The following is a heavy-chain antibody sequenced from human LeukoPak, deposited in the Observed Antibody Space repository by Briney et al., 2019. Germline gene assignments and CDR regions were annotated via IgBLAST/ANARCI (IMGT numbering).Heavy chain of an antibody. J-gene: IGHJ4*02. V-gene: IGHV3-11*01. CDR3: TRVDETVGAVGGHCDY. CDR1: GFTLGDYY. D-gene: IGHD1-26*01. CDR2: ISGSASTI. Sequence: NSGGSLRLSCAASGFTLGDYYMSWIRQAPGKGLEWVSSISGSASTIYYTDSVRGRFTISRDNAKNSLHLQMNSLRAEDTAVYYCTRVDETVGAVGGHCDYWGQGTQITVSS.